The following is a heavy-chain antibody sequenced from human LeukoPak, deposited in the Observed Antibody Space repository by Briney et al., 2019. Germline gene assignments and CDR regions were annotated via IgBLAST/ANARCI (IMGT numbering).Heavy chain of an antibody. Sequence: SETLSHTCTVSGGSISSYYWSWIRQPPGKGLEWIGYIYYSGNTNYNPSLKSRVTISVDTSKNQFSLKLSSVTAADTAVYYCARETGSYYFDYWGQGTLVTVPS. CDR1: GGSISSYY. V-gene: IGHV4-59*01. CDR2: IYYSGNT. J-gene: IGHJ4*02. CDR3: ARETGSYYFDY.